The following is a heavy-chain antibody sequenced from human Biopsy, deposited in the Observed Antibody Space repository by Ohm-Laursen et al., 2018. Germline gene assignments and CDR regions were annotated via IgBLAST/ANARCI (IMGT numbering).Heavy chain of an antibody. Sequence: SDTLSLTCTVSGGPIRSYYWIWIRQPPGKGLASIGYIYYTGSTNYNPSRKSRVTISVDTSMNPLSLRLTSVTAADTAVYYCARHAPSYSGSYWRYFDLWGRGTLVTVSS. CDR2: IYYTGST. J-gene: IGHJ2*01. D-gene: IGHD1-26*01. CDR3: ARHAPSYSGSYWRYFDL. CDR1: GGPIRSYY. V-gene: IGHV4-59*08.